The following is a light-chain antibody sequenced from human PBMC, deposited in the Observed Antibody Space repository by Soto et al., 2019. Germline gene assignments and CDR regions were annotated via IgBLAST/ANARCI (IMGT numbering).Light chain of an antibody. CDR3: CSYVGGVV. Sequence: QPVLTQPASVSGSPGQSITISCTGTSSDVRNYNFVSWYQQHPGAAPRLLIFEGTKRPSGVSNRFAGSESGNTASLTISGLQAEDEADYFCCSYVGGVVFGGGTKLTVL. V-gene: IGLV2-23*01. CDR2: EGT. CDR1: SSDVRNYNF. J-gene: IGLJ2*01.